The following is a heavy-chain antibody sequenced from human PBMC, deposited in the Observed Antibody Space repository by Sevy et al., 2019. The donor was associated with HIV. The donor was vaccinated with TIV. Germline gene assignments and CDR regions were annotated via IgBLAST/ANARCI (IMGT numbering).Heavy chain of an antibody. Sequence: SETLSLTCTVSDGSISSYYWSWIRQPAGKGLEWIGRIYTSGSTNYNPSLKSRVTMSVDTSKNQFSLKLSSVTAADTAVYYCARDQGYGSGSYDWFDPWGQGTLVTVSS. CDR2: IYTSGST. CDR3: ARDQGYGSGSYDWFDP. D-gene: IGHD3-10*01. J-gene: IGHJ5*02. CDR1: DGSISSYY. V-gene: IGHV4-4*07.